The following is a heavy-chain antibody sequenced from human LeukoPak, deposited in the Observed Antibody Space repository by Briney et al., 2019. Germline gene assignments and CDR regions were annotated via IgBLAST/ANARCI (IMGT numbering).Heavy chain of an antibody. CDR1: GGSISSYY. Sequence: PSETLSLTCTVSGGSISSYYWSWIRQPPGKGLEWIGYIYYSGSTNYKPSLKSRVTISVETSKNQFSLKLRSVTAADTAVYYCAKEGVHITMIVVTRPGYFDYWGQGTLVTVSS. J-gene: IGHJ4*02. CDR3: AKEGVHITMIVVTRPGYFDY. D-gene: IGHD3-22*01. CDR2: IYYSGST. V-gene: IGHV4-59*01.